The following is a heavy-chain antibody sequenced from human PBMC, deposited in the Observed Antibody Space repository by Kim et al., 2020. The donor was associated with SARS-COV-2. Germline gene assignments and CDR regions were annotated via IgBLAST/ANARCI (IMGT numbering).Heavy chain of an antibody. J-gene: IGHJ4*02. V-gene: IGHV6-1*01. D-gene: IGHD3-22*01. CDR1: GDSVSSNSVA. Sequence: SQTLSLTCAIYGDSVSSNSVAWNWIRQSPSRGLEWLGRTYFRSKWYNDYAVFVRSRITINPDTSKNEFSPQLHSVTPEDTAVYYCARDFYYYHSSGYYDWGQGTLVTVSS. CDR2: TYFRSKWYN. CDR3: ARDFYYYHSSGYYD.